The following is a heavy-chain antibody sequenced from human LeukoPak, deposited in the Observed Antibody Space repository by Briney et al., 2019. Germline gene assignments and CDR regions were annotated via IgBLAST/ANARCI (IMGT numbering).Heavy chain of an antibody. CDR1: GGSISSSNYY. Sequence: SETLSLTCTVSGGSISSSNYYWGWIRQPPGKGLEWIGSIYYSGSTYYNPSLKSRVTISVDTSKNQFSLKLSSMTAADTAVYYCAREMKGDSSGWYENYWGQGTLVTVSS. CDR3: AREMKGDSSGWYENY. D-gene: IGHD6-19*01. CDR2: IYYSGST. V-gene: IGHV4-39*02. J-gene: IGHJ4*02.